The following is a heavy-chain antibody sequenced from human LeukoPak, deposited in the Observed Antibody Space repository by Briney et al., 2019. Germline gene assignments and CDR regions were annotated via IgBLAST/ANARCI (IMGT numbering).Heavy chain of an antibody. CDR3: ARGYNYGDY. CDR2: INPTSGST. CDR1: GYSFTAYY. Sequence: GASVKVSCKASGYSFTAYYIHWVRQAPGQGLEWVGIINPTSGSTSYAQKFQGRVTMTRDTSTSTVYMELSSLRSDDTAVYYCARGYNYGDYWGQGTLVIVSS. J-gene: IGHJ4*02. V-gene: IGHV1-46*01. D-gene: IGHD5-18*01.